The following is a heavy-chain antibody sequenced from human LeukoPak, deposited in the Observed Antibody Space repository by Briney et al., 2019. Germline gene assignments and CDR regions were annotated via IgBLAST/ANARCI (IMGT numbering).Heavy chain of an antibody. CDR3: AREGDYDILTGYYNGFDY. J-gene: IGHJ4*02. D-gene: IGHD3-9*01. V-gene: IGHV3-11*06. Sequence: GGSLRLSCAASGFTFSDYYMSWIRQAPGKGLEWASYISSSSSYTNYADSVKGRFTISRDNSKNTLYLQMNSLRAEDTAVYYCAREGDYDILTGYYNGFDYWGQGTLVTVSS. CDR1: GFTFSDYY. CDR2: ISSSSSYT.